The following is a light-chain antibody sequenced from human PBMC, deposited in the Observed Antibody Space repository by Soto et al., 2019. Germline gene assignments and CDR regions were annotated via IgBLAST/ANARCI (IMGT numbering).Light chain of an antibody. V-gene: IGKV3-20*01. J-gene: IGKJ1*01. CDR1: QSISSNY. CDR3: QQYSSSPRT. CDR2: DAS. Sequence: EIVLTQSPGTLSLSPGERATLSCRASQSISSNYLVWYQQKPGQAPRLLIYDASSRATGISDRFSASGSGTDFTLTVSRLEPEDFAVYYCQQYSSSPRTFGQGTKVEIK.